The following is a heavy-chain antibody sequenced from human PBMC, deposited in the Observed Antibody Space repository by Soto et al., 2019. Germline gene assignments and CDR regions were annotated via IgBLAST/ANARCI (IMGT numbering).Heavy chain of an antibody. CDR2: IYDSGST. Sequence: SETLSLTCTVSGGSISSGGYYWSWVRQHPGKGLEWIGYIYDSGSTYYNPSLKSRVTISIDTSKNQFSLKLTSATAADTAVYYSASQANGWYPEYCGQGYLVNVS. D-gene: IGHD6-19*01. V-gene: IGHV4-31*03. J-gene: IGHJ1*01. CDR1: GGSISSGGYY. CDR3: ASQANGWYPEY.